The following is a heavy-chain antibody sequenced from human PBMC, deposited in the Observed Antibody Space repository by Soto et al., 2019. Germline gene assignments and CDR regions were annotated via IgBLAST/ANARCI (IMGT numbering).Heavy chain of an antibody. D-gene: IGHD3-10*01. CDR3: ARVWGGAFDI. V-gene: IGHV4-59*01. CDR2: IYYSGST. CDR1: GASISSYY. J-gene: IGHJ3*02. Sequence: SETLSLTCTVSGASISSYYWSWIRQPPGKGLEWIGYIYYSGSTNYNPSLKSRVTISVDTSKNQFSLKLSSVTAADTAVYYCARVWGGAFDIWGQGTMVTVSS.